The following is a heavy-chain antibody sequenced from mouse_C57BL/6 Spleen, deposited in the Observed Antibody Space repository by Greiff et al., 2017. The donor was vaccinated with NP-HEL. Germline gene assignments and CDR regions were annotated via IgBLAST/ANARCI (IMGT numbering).Heavy chain of an antibody. CDR3: ARPYCGYENAY. CDR1: GYTFTGYW. V-gene: IGHV1-9*01. J-gene: IGHJ3*01. Sequence: VQLQESGAELMKPGASVKLSCKATGYTFTGYWIEWVKQRPGHGLEWIGEILPGSGGTNYLEKFKGTAPFTADTSSNTAYLQLSSLTTEDSAVYYYARPYCGYENAYWGQGTLVTVSA. D-gene: IGHD2-9*01. CDR2: ILPGSGGT.